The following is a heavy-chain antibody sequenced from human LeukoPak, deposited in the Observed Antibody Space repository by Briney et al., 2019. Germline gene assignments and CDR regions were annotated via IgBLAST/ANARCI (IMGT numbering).Heavy chain of an antibody. CDR2: ISDDGSNK. CDR3: ARGPERTGVGTRYYYDMDV. Sequence: PGRSLRLSCAASGFTFSSYAMHWVRQAPGKGLEWVAVISDDGSNKYYADSVKGRFTISRDNSKNTLYLQMNSLRAEDTAVYYCARGPERTGVGTRYYYDMDVWGQGTTVTVS. J-gene: IGHJ6*02. D-gene: IGHD2-8*01. V-gene: IGHV3-30-3*01. CDR1: GFTFSSYA.